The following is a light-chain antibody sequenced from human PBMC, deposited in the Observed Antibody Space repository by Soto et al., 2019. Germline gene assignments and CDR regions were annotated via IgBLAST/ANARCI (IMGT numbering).Light chain of an antibody. Sequence: EVVVTQSPATLSVSPGERATLSCRASQSVSSNLAWYQQKPGQAPRLLIYDASTRATGIPDRFSGGGSGTEFTLPIRSLQPADFVVYYCQQYTSWPPITFGQGTRREIK. CDR3: QQYTSWPPIT. CDR1: QSVSSN. CDR2: DAS. J-gene: IGKJ5*01. V-gene: IGKV3-15*01.